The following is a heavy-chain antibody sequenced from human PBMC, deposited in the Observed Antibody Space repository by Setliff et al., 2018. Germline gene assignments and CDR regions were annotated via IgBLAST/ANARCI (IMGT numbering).Heavy chain of an antibody. D-gene: IGHD4-17*01. V-gene: IGHV4-59*08. J-gene: IGHJ4*02. CDR3: ARVRNDYPYYIDS. Sequence: PSETLSLTCTVSGVSIRSYYWSWIRQPPGKGLEWIGYRFYSGSSNYNPFLKSRVSISLDTSKNQFSLKLISVTAADTALYFCARVRNDYPYYIDSWGQGTLVTAPQ. CDR2: RFYSGSS. CDR1: GVSIRSYY.